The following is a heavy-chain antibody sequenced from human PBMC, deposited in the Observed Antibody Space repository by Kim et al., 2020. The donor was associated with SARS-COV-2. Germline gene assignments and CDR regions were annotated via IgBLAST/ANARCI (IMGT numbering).Heavy chain of an antibody. CDR3: ARVRRETSVVYFDY. CDR1: GYTFTGYY. Sequence: ASVKVSCKASGYTFTGYYMHWVRQAPGQGLEWMGWINPKSGDTDYAQKFQGRVTMTRDTSISTAYVELSGLRLDDTAPYYCARVRRETSVVYFDYWGQGT. V-gene: IGHV1-2*02. J-gene: IGHJ4*02. CDR2: INPKSGDT. D-gene: IGHD2-21*01.